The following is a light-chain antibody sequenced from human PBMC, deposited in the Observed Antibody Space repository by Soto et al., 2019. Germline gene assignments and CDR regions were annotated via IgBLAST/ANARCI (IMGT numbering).Light chain of an antibody. V-gene: IGKV1-39*01. Sequence: DIQMTHSPSSLSASVGDRVTITCRASQSISSYLNWYQHKPGKAPKLLIYAASSFQSGVPSRFSGSESGRDFTLTISSLQPEYCASCYRAQTSSAPLTFGGGPKVEI. J-gene: IGKJ4*01. CDR1: QSISSY. CDR3: AQTSSAPLT. CDR2: AAS.